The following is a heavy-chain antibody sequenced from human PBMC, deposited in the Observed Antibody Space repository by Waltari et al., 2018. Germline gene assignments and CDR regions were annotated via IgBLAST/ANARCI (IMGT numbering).Heavy chain of an antibody. CDR1: GIIFNNFA. Sequence: EVQLLESGGGLVQPGGSLRLSCAASGIIFNNFAINWVRLASGTGLDWVAAISLSDDTHYADSVKGRFTVSRDTSQNTVYLQMNGLRAEDTAIYYCATPFYNWDDPLHSWGQGTLVAVSS. J-gene: IGHJ4*02. CDR3: ATPFYNWDDPLHS. D-gene: IGHD1-20*01. CDR2: ISLSDDT. V-gene: IGHV3-23*01.